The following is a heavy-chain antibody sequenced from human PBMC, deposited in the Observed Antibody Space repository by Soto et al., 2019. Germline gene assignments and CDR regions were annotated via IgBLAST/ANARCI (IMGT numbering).Heavy chain of an antibody. CDR3: YLLPAAYDSSFFGY. Sequence: GESLKISCQASGYAFSTYWIGWVRREPGKGLEWMGIIYPGDSDTRYSPSFQGQVTISADKSISTAYLQWSSLKASDTAMYYCYLLPAAYDSSFFGYWGQGTLVTVSS. V-gene: IGHV5-51*01. J-gene: IGHJ4*02. CDR1: GYAFSTYW. D-gene: IGHD3-22*01. CDR2: IYPGDSDT.